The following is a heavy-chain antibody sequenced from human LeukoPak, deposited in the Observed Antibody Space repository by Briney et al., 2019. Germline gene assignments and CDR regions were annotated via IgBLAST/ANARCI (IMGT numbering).Heavy chain of an antibody. CDR3: ARAVAAAPFDY. Sequence: PGGSLRLSCAASGFTVSSNYMSWVRQAPRKGLEWVSVIYSGGSTYYADSVKGRFTISRDNSKNTLYLQMNSLRAEDTAVYYCARAVAAAPFDYWGQGTLDTVSS. CDR2: IYSGGST. J-gene: IGHJ4*02. V-gene: IGHV3-53*01. D-gene: IGHD6-13*01. CDR1: GFTVSSNY.